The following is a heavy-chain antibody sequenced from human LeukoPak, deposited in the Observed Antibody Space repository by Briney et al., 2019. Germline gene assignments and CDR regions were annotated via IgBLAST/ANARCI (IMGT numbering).Heavy chain of an antibody. J-gene: IGHJ5*02. CDR2: IYYSGNT. D-gene: IGHD6-13*01. V-gene: IGHV4-59*01. Sequence: PSETLSLTCTVSGGSISNYYWSWIRQPPGKGLEWIGYIYYSGNTNYNLSLKSRVTISIDTSKNQFSLRLSSVTAADTAVYYCARTSSSPIWFDPWGQGTLVTVSS. CDR3: ARTSSSPIWFDP. CDR1: GGSISNYY.